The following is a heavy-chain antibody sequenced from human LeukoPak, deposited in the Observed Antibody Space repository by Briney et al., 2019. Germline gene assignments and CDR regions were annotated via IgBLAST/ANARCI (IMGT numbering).Heavy chain of an antibody. J-gene: IGHJ4*02. CDR2: ISAYNGNT. CDR1: GYTFTSYG. V-gene: IGHV1-18*01. D-gene: IGHD3-10*01. CDR3: ARDRFKTYYYGSGSYYHD. Sequence: ASVKVSCKASGYTFTSYGISWVRQAPGQGLEWMGWISAYNGNTNYAQKLQGRVTMTTDTSTSTAYMELRSLRSDDTAVYYCARDRFKTYYYGSGSYYHDWGQGTLVTVSS.